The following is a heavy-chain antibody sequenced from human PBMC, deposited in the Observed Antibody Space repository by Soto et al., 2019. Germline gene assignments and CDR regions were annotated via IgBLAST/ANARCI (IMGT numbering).Heavy chain of an antibody. V-gene: IGHV3-7*03. Sequence: GGSLRLSCAASGFSFSNYWMAWVRQAPGKGLEWVANINRDGGERYHADSVRGRFTIFRDNSENSLYLQMNRLRAEDTAVYYCARDATFCLDCWGRGTLVTVSS. J-gene: IGHJ4*02. CDR3: ARDATFCLDC. D-gene: IGHD3-16*01. CDR2: INRDGGER. CDR1: GFSFSNYW.